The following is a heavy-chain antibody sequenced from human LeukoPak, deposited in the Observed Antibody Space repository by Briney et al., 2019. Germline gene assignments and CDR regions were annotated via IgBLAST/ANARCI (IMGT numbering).Heavy chain of an antibody. CDR3: ARGYRGAIGY. CDR1: GGSFSGYY. V-gene: IGHV4-34*01. Sequence: SETLSLTCAVYGGSFSGYYWNWIRQPPGKGLEWIGEINHSGGTNYNPSLKSRVTISVDTSKNQFSLKVSSVTAADTAVYYCARGYRGAIGYWGQGTLVTVSS. D-gene: IGHD3-16*02. J-gene: IGHJ4*02. CDR2: INHSGGT.